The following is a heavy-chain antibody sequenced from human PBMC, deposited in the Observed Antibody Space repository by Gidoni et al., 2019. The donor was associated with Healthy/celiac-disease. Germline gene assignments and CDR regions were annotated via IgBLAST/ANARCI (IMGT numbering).Heavy chain of an antibody. CDR1: GYTFTGYY. V-gene: IGHV1-2*02. D-gene: IGHD3-3*01. CDR3: ARVGGGYYDFWSGYPHFDY. J-gene: IGHJ4*02. Sequence: QVPLVQSGAAVKKPGASVKSSCKASGYTFTGYYIHWVRPAPGQGLEWMGWINPNSGGTNYAQKFQGRVTMTRDTSISTAYMELSRLRSDDTAVYYCARVGGGYYDFWSGYPHFDYWGQGTLVTVSS. CDR2: INPNSGGT.